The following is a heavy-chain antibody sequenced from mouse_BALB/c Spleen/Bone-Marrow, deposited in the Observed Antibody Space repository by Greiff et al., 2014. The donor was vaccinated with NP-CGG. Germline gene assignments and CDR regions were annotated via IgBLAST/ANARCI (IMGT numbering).Heavy chain of an antibody. V-gene: IGHV14-3*02. D-gene: IGHD4-1*01. CDR1: GFNIKDTY. Sequence: VQLQQPGAELVKPGASVKLSCTASGFNIKDTYMHWVKQRPEQGLEWIGRIDPANGNTKYDPKFQGKATITADKSSNTAYLQRSSLTAEDTAVYYGARWEYYAMDYWGQGTSVTVSS. CDR3: ARWEYYAMDY. CDR2: IDPANGNT. J-gene: IGHJ4*01.